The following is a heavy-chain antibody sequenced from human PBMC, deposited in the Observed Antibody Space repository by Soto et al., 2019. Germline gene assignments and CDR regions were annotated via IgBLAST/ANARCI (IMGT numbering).Heavy chain of an antibody. CDR3: AKDLCSSASCQGDY. Sequence: PGGSLRLSCGVSGFIFSRYGMHWVRQAPGKGLEWVAVISYDGSNKYYADSVKGRFTISRDNSKNTLYLQMNSLRAEDTAVYYCAKDLCSSASCQGDYWGQGTLVTVSS. V-gene: IGHV3-30*18. CDR2: ISYDGSNK. CDR1: GFIFSRYG. J-gene: IGHJ4*02. D-gene: IGHD2-2*01.